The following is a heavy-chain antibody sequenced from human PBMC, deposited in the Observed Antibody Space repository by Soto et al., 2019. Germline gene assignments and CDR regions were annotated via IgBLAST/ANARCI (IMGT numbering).Heavy chain of an antibody. Sequence: QVQLVESGGGVVQPGRSLRLSCAASGFTFSSYGMHWVRQAPGKGLEWVAVISYDGSSKYYADSGKGRFTISRDNSTNTLYLQMNSLRAEETAVYYCAKERARYCGGGSCYSIFDYWGQGTMVTVSS. CDR1: GFTFSSYG. CDR3: AKERARYCGGGSCYSIFDY. D-gene: IGHD2-15*01. V-gene: IGHV3-30*18. J-gene: IGHJ4*02. CDR2: ISYDGSSK.